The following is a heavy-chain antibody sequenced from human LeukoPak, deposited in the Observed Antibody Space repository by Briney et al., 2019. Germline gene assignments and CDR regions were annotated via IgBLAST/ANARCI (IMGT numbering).Heavy chain of an antibody. CDR3: ARDLEVWSGYNFHVGPLDY. V-gene: IGHV3-48*02. D-gene: IGHD3-3*01. CDR1: GLTFSSYR. Sequence: HPGGSLRLSCAASGLTFSSYRMNWVRQAPGKGLEWVSYISSSSSTIYYADSVKGRFTISRDNAKNSLYLQMNSLRDEDTAVYYCARDLEVWSGYNFHVGPLDYWGQGTLVTVSS. CDR2: ISSSSSTI. J-gene: IGHJ4*02.